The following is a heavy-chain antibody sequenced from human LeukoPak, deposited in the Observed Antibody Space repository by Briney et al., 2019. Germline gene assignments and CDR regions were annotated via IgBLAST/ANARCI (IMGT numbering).Heavy chain of an antibody. Sequence: SETLSLTYTLSSGSISSYYWSWIRQPPGNRLKVSGYISYSGSTNYHPSLKSRVTISLDTSKTQFSLTLSSVTAADTAVYYCARHSPLYYYDSSCFVYWGQGTLVTVSS. CDR3: ARHSPLYYYDSSCFVY. J-gene: IGHJ4*02. CDR2: ISYSGST. D-gene: IGHD3-22*01. V-gene: IGHV4-59*08. CDR1: SGSISSYY.